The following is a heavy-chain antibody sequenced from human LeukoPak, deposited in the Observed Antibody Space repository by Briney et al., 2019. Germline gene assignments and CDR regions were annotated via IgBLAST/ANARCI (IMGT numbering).Heavy chain of an antibody. D-gene: IGHD6-13*01. J-gene: IGHJ4*02. Sequence: SETLSLTCTVSGGSISSYYWSWIRQPPGKGLEWIGYIYYSESTNYNPSLKSRVTISVDKSKNQFSLKLSSVTAADTAVYYCARDPGIAAAGPMYWGQGTLVTVSS. CDR3: ARDPGIAAAGPMY. V-gene: IGHV4-59*12. CDR2: IYYSEST. CDR1: GGSISSYY.